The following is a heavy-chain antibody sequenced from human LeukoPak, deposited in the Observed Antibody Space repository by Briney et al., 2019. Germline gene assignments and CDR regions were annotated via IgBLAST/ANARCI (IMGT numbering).Heavy chain of an antibody. Sequence: SETLSLTCAVSGGSFSGYYWTWIRQPPGKGLEWIGEINHSGSANYNPSLMSRVTISLDTSKNHFSLNLSSVTAADTAVYFCARMMSGSYSYFDYWGQGTLVTVSS. CDR3: ARMMSGSYSYFDY. J-gene: IGHJ4*02. CDR1: GGSFSGYY. CDR2: INHSGSA. D-gene: IGHD1-26*01. V-gene: IGHV4-34*01.